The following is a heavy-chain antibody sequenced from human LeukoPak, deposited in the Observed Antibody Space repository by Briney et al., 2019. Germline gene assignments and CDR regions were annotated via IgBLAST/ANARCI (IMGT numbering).Heavy chain of an antibody. D-gene: IGHD2-15*01. CDR2: IYHSGST. CDR3: ARGYSKSGYYFDY. J-gene: IGHJ4*02. V-gene: IGHV4-30-2*01. Sequence: SETLSLTCAVSGGSISSGGYSWSWIRQPPGKGLEWIGYIYHSGSTYYNPSLKSRVTISVDRSKNQFSLKLSSVTAADTAVYYCARGYSKSGYYFDYWGQGTLVTVSS. CDR1: GGSISSGGYS.